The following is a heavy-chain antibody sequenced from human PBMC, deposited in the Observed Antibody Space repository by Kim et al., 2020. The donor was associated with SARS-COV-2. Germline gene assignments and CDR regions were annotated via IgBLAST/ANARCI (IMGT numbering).Heavy chain of an antibody. Sequence: VKGRSTISRDNSRNTLYLQMNSLRAEDSAVYYCAKSGYNYGYYYYYYMDVWGKGTTVTVSS. V-gene: IGHV3-23*01. CDR3: AKSGYNYGYYYYYYMDV. J-gene: IGHJ6*03. D-gene: IGHD5-18*01.